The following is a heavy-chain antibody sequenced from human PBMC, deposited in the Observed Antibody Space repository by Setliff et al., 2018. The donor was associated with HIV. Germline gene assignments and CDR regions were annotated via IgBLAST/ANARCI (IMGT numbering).Heavy chain of an antibody. CDR3: ARRAGSDYFTRFDY. CDR2: INHSGST. CDR1: GGSFSGYY. J-gene: IGHJ4*02. Sequence: SETLSLTCAVYGGSFSGYYWSWIRQSPGKGLEWIGEINHSGSTNYNPSLKSRVTILGDTSKNQFSLKLSSVTAADAAVYYCARRAGSDYFTRFDYWGQGTLVTVSS. V-gene: IGHV4-34*01. D-gene: IGHD3-10*01.